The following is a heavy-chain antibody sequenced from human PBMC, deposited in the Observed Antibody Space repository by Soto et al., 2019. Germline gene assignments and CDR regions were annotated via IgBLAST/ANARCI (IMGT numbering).Heavy chain of an antibody. CDR2: ISAGGGGST. V-gene: IGHV3-23*01. CDR3: AKPYGSGVYNY. CDR1: GFTFSTYA. J-gene: IGHJ4*02. D-gene: IGHD3-10*01. Sequence: GGSLRLSCAASGFTFSTYAMTWVRQAPGKGLECVSGISAGGGGSTYYADSVKGRFTISRDNSKNTLYLQMNSLRAEDTAMYYCAKPYGSGVYNYWGQGTLVTVSS.